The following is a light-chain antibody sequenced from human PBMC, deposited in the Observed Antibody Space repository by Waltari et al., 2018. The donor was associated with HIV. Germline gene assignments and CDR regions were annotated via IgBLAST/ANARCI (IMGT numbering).Light chain of an antibody. CDR1: GNNVGKQG. J-gene: IGLJ2*01. V-gene: IGLV10-54*01. CDR3: SSWDSSLTTWL. CDR2: RNS. Sequence: QAGLTQPPSISGGLRQTATRTCLGHGNNVGKQGAAWLQHHQDHPPPLVSYRNSTRPSGVSERFSASRSGDTASLTITGLQPEDEATYSCSSWDSSLTTWLFGGGTELTVL.